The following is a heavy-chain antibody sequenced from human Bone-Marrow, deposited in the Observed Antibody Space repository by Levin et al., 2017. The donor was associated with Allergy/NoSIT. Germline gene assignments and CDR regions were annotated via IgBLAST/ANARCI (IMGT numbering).Heavy chain of an antibody. J-gene: IGHJ5*02. D-gene: IGHD3-16*02. CDR3: ARLRYDFVWGSYRYYDT. Sequence: KASETLSLTCAVQGGSFGRDFWTWIRQSPGKGLEWIGEISDGGRTDYSPSLKNRVTISQDTSKNHFSLSLISVTAADTSVYYCARLRYDFVWGSYRYYDTWGQGTLVTVSS. CDR1: GGSFGRDF. CDR2: ISDGGRT. V-gene: IGHV4-34*01.